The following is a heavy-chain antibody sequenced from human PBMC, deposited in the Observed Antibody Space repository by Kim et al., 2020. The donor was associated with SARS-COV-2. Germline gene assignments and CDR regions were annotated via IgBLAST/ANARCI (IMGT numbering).Heavy chain of an antibody. D-gene: IGHD3-22*01. CDR1: GYTFTSYA. J-gene: IGHJ4*02. CDR3: ARVTPTYYDSSGSSTNYFDY. Sequence: ASVKVSCKASGYTFTSYAMHWVRQAPGQRLEWMGWINAGNGNTKYSQKFQGRVTITRDTSASTAYMELSSLRSEDTAVYYCARVTPTYYDSSGSSTNYFDYWGQGTLVTVSS. V-gene: IGHV1-3*01. CDR2: INAGNGNT.